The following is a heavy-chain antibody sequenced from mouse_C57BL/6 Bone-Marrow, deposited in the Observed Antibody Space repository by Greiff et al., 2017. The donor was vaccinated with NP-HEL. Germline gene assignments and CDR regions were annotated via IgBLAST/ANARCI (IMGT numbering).Heavy chain of an antibody. CDR2: IRNKANGYTT. Sequence: EVMLVESGGGLVQPGGSLSLSCAASGFTFTDYYMSWVRQPPGKALEWLGFIRNKANGYTTEYSASVKGRFTISRDNSQSILYLQMNALRAEDSATYYCASPLIYYGPKEYAMDYWGQGTSVTVSS. J-gene: IGHJ4*01. V-gene: IGHV7-3*01. D-gene: IGHD2-1*01. CDR1: GFTFTDYY. CDR3: ASPLIYYGPKEYAMDY.